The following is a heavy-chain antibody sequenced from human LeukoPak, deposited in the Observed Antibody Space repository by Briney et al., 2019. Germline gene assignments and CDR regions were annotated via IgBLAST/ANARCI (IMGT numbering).Heavy chain of an antibody. CDR1: GGSISSYY. D-gene: IGHD3-16*02. CDR3: AGQDRDYDYVWGSYRTYYFDY. J-gene: IGHJ4*02. CDR2: IYYSGST. Sequence: SETLSLTCTVSGGSISSYYWSWIRQPPGKGLEWIGYIYYSGSTNYNPSLKSRVTISVDTSKNQFSLKLSSVTAADTAVYYCAGQDRDYDYVWGSYRTYYFDYWGQGTLVTVSS. V-gene: IGHV4-59*08.